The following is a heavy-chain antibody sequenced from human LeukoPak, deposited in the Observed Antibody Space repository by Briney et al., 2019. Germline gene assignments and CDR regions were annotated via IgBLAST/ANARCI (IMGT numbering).Heavy chain of an antibody. CDR3: ARLAYCSNDVCYSNYYSSMDV. J-gene: IGHJ6*03. D-gene: IGHD2-8*01. Sequence: GESLKISCKGSGYTFSSYWIGWVRQMPGKGLEWMGSIYPDDSDTRYSPSFQGQVTISADKSISTAYLQWSSLKASDTAMYYCARLAYCSNDVCYSNYYSSMDVWGKGTTVTVSS. CDR2: IYPDDSDT. CDR1: GYTFSSYW. V-gene: IGHV5-51*01.